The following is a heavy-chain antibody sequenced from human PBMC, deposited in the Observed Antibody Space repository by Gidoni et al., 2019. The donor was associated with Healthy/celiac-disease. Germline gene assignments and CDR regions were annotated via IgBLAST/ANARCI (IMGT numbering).Heavy chain of an antibody. D-gene: IGHD2-2*01. J-gene: IGHJ4*02. CDR2: ISRSGGST. CDR1: GFTFSSYA. CDR3: AKVRGDIVVVPAAPYYFDY. V-gene: IGHV3-23*01. Sequence: EVQLLESGGGLVQPGGSLRLSCAASGFTFSSYAMSWVRQAPGKGLEWVSAISRSGGSTYYADSVKGRFTISRDNSKNTLYLQMNSLRAEDTAVYYCAKVRGDIVVVPAAPYYFDYWGQGTLVTVSS.